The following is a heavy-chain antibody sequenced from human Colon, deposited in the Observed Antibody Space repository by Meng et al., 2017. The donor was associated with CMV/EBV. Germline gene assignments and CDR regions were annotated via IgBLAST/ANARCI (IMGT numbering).Heavy chain of an antibody. J-gene: IGHJ4*02. CDR2: INPNSGAT. D-gene: IGHD3-22*01. V-gene: IGHV1-2*02. CDR1: GYIFTDYY. Sequence: ASVKVSCKASGYIFTDYYMHWVRQAPGQGLEWMGWINPNSGATNYAQNFQGRLTVTRDTSISTVYMELSRLTSDDTAVYYCARDQNSDNSHYYDSSGYYGWGQGTPVTVSS. CDR3: ARDQNSDNSHYYDSSGYYG.